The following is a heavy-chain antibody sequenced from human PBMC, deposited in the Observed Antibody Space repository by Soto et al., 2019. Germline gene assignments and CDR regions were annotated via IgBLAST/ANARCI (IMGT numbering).Heavy chain of an antibody. CDR3: ASTQGSGYCSSASCRTGMDV. CDR1: GYTFSSYG. CDR2: ISVYSGDT. J-gene: IGHJ6*02. V-gene: IGHV1-18*01. D-gene: IGHD2-2*01. Sequence: ASVKVSCKASGYTFSSYGVNWVRQAPGQGLEWMGWISVYSGDTNYAQNLQGRVTMTTDTSTKTSYMDLRSLTFDDTAVYYCASTQGSGYCSSASCRTGMDVWGQGTTVTVS.